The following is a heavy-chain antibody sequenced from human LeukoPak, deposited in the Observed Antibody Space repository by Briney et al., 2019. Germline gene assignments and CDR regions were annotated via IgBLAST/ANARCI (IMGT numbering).Heavy chain of an antibody. D-gene: IGHD1-14*01. Sequence: SETLSLTCAVYGGSFSGYYWSWIRQPPGKGLEWIGEINHSGSTNYNPSLKSRVTISVDTSKNQFSLKLSSVTAADTAVYYCASQTSRGSPVDYWGQGTLVTVSS. CDR1: GGSFSGYY. CDR2: INHSGST. CDR3: ASQTSRGSPVDY. V-gene: IGHV4-34*01. J-gene: IGHJ4*02.